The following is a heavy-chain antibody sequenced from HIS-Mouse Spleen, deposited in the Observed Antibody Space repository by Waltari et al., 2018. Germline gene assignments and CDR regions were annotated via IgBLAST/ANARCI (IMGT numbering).Heavy chain of an antibody. V-gene: IGHV4-39*02. Sequence: QLQLQESGPGLVKPSETLSLTCTVSGGSISSSSYYWGWIRQPPWRGLEWIGSIYYSGGTYYNPSLKSRVTIAVDTSKNQFSLKLSSVTAADTAVYYCARDRLGGSGSYYFDYWGQGTLVTVSS. D-gene: IGHD3-10*01. J-gene: IGHJ4*02. CDR3: ARDRLGGSGSYYFDY. CDR1: GGSISSSSYY. CDR2: IYYSGGT.